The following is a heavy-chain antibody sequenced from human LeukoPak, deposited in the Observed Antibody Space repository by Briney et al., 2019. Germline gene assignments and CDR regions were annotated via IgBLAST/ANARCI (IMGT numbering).Heavy chain of an antibody. D-gene: IGHD3-22*01. CDR1: GGSISSYY. Sequence: SETLSLTCTVSGGSISSYYWSWIRQPPGKGLEWIGYIYYSGSTNYNPSLKSRVTISVDTSKNQFSLKLSSVTAADTAVYYCARVENDSSGYYYVEWFDPWGQGTLVTVSS. CDR2: IYYSGST. J-gene: IGHJ5*02. CDR3: ARVENDSSGYYYVEWFDP. V-gene: IGHV4-59*01.